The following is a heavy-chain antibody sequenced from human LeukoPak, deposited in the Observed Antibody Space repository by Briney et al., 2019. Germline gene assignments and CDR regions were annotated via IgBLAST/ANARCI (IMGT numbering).Heavy chain of an antibody. J-gene: IGHJ4*02. Sequence: SVKVSCKASGGTFSSCAISWVRQAPGQGLEWMGRIIPILGIANYAQKFQGRVTITADKSTSTAYMELSSLRSEDTAVYYCARDVRSRSYCDSSGYYYPFDYWGQGTLVTVSS. D-gene: IGHD3-22*01. CDR3: ARDVRSRSYCDSSGYYYPFDY. CDR2: IIPILGIA. CDR1: GGTFSSCA. V-gene: IGHV1-69*04.